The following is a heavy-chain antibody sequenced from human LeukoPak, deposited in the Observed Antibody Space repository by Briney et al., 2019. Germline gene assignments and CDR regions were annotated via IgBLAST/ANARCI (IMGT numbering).Heavy chain of an antibody. D-gene: IGHD2-2*01. J-gene: IGHJ6*03. CDR3: ARARGVVVPAASHMDV. V-gene: IGHV3-21*01. CDR1: GFTFRSYS. CDR2: IDPSSTYI. Sequence: GGSLRLSCAASGFTFRSYSMNWVRQAPGKGLEWVSAIDPSSTYIYYADSVKGRFTIPRDNAKNSLYLQMNSLRAEDTAVYYCARARGVVVPAASHMDVWGKGTTVTVSS.